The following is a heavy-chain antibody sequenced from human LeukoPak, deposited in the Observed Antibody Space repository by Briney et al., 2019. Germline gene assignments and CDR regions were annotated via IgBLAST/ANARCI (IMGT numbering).Heavy chain of an antibody. V-gene: IGHV3-30*02. CDR2: IRYDGSNK. D-gene: IGHD3-10*01. Sequence: PGGSLRLSCAASGFTFSSYGMHWVRQAPGKGLEWVAFIRYDGSNKYYADSVKGRFTISRGNSKNTLYLQMNSLRAEDTAVHYCAKDLLWFGEKQNDAFDIWGQGTMVTVSS. CDR3: AKDLLWFGEKQNDAFDI. J-gene: IGHJ3*02. CDR1: GFTFSSYG.